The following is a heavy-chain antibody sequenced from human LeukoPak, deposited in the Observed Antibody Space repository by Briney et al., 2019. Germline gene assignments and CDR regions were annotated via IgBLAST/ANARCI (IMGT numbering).Heavy chain of an antibody. V-gene: IGHV4-39*07. CDR1: GDSISSGSYF. CDR2: MSYSRNT. J-gene: IGHJ4*02. D-gene: IGHD2-15*01. Sequence: ASETLSLTCTVSGDSISSGSYFWGWIRQPPGKGLEWIGSMSYSRNTFFNPSLKSRVTISLDTSKNQFSLNLTSVTAADTAIYYCAKMIPATPDYFDYWGQGILVTVSS. CDR3: AKMIPATPDYFDY.